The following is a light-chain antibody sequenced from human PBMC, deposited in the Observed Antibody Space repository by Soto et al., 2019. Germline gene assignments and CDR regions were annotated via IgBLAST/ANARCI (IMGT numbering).Light chain of an antibody. CDR2: EVR. CDR1: NNDVGRYSY. Sequence: QSVLTQPASVSGTHGQSITITFTGSNNDVGRYSYVSWYQQYPGKTPKLIIYEVRLRPSGISDRFSGSKSGITASLTISGLQPEDEADYYCASYTTDTTRLFGTGTKVNVL. CDR3: ASYTTDTTRL. V-gene: IGLV2-14*01. J-gene: IGLJ1*01.